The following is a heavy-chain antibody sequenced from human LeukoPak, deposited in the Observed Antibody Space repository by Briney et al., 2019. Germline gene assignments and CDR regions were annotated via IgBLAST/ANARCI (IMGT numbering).Heavy chain of an antibody. D-gene: IGHD3-22*01. CDR2: IIPSRGGT. Sequence: ASVKVSCKASGYTFTGYDIHWVRQAPGQGLEWMGRIIPSRGGTNHAQKFQGRVTMTRDTSISTAYMELSGLRSDDTAVYYCARDSDSSGYSVDYWGQGTLVTVSS. V-gene: IGHV1-2*06. CDR1: GYTFTGYD. J-gene: IGHJ4*02. CDR3: ARDSDSSGYSVDY.